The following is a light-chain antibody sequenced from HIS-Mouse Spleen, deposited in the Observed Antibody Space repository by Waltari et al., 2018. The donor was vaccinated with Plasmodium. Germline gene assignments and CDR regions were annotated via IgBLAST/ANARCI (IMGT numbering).Light chain of an antibody. CDR3: QQYNNWSFT. CDR1: QSVSSN. J-gene: IGKJ3*01. V-gene: IGKV3-15*01. CDR2: GAS. Sequence: EIVMTQSPATLSVSPGVRATLSCRASQSVSSNLAGYQQKPGQAPRLLIYGASTRATGIPARFSGSGSGTEFTLTISSLQSEDFAVYYCQQYNNWSFTFGPGTKVDIK.